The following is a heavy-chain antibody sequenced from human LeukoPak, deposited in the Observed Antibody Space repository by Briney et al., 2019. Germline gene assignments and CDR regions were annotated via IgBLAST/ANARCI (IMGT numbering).Heavy chain of an antibody. CDR2: INSDGMNT. V-gene: IGHV3-74*01. Sequence: GGSLRLSCAASGFTFSNYLRRWVRQAPGKGLVWVSRINSDGMNTSYADSVQGRFTISRDNAKNTLNLQMNSLRAEDTAVYYCARDLGQYYDTSDNWFDPWGQGTLVTVSS. CDR3: ARDLGQYYDTSDNWFDP. D-gene: IGHD3-22*01. CDR1: GFTFSNYL. J-gene: IGHJ5*02.